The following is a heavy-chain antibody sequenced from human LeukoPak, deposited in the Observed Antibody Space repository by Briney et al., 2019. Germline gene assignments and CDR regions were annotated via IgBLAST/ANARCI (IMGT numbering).Heavy chain of an antibody. V-gene: IGHV4-34*01. D-gene: IGHD3-9*01. Sequence: SETLSPTCAVYGGSFSGYYWSWIRQPPGKGLEWIGEINHSGSTNYNPSLKSRVTISVDTSKNQFSLKLSSVTAADTAVYYCARGRYDILTGYTLDYGMDVWGKGTTVTVSS. CDR2: INHSGST. CDR3: ARGRYDILTGYTLDYGMDV. CDR1: GGSFSGYY. J-gene: IGHJ6*04.